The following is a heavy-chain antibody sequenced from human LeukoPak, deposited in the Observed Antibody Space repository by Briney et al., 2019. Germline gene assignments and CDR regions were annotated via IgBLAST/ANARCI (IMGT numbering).Heavy chain of an antibody. V-gene: IGHV4-59*01. D-gene: IGHD6-13*01. J-gene: IGHJ4*02. CDR1: GDSISSYY. CDR3: ATGYSSTWYYFDY. Sequence: SETLSLTCTVSGDSISSYYWSWLRQPPGKGLEWIGYIYHSWSTNYNPPLKSRVTISADTSKDQFSLKLASVTAADTAVYYCATGYSSTWYYFDYWGQGTLVTVSS. CDR2: IYHSWST.